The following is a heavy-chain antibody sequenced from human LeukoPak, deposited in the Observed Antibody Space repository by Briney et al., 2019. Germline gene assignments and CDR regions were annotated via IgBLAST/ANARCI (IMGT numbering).Heavy chain of an antibody. D-gene: IGHD3-22*01. V-gene: IGHV3-7*01. Sequence: GGSLRLSCTASGFTFTDYWMSWSPRAPGRGLEWVANVNQDGSEKHYVDSVKGRFTISRDNANNSVYLQMKSLRAEDSAVYYCARSSGFGYWGQGTLVTVSS. CDR3: ARSSGFGY. CDR2: VNQDGSEK. J-gene: IGHJ4*02. CDR1: GFTFTDYW.